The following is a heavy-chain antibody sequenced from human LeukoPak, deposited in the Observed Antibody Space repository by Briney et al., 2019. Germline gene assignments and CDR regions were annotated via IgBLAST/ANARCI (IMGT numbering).Heavy chain of an antibody. CDR1: GGSISSGDYY. CDR2: IYYSGST. D-gene: IGHD1-26*01. CDR3: ASLRDSGSYWFDY. V-gene: IGHV4-30-4*01. Sequence: SETLSLTCTVSGGSISSGDYYWSWIRQPPGRGLEWIGYIYYSGSTYYNPSLKSRVTISVDTSKNQFSLKLSSVTAADTAVYYCASLRDSGSYWFDYWGRGTLVTVSS. J-gene: IGHJ4*02.